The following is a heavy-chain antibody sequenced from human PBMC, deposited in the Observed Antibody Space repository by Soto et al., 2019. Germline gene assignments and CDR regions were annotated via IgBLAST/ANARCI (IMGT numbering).Heavy chain of an antibody. Sequence: ASVKVSFKASGYTFTSYYMHWVRQAPGQGLEWMGIINPSGGSTSYAQKFQGRVTMTRDTSTSTVYMELSSLRSEDTAVYYCARGDEDIVLVPAAPDTADYYYYGMDVWGQGTTVTVSS. CDR2: INPSGGST. CDR3: ARGDEDIVLVPAAPDTADYYYYGMDV. D-gene: IGHD2-2*01. CDR1: GYTFTSYY. J-gene: IGHJ6*02. V-gene: IGHV1-46*01.